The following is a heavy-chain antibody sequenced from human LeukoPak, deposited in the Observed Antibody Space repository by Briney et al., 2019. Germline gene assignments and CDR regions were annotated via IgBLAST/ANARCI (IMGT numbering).Heavy chain of an antibody. CDR1: GFTFSSYA. D-gene: IGHD6-13*01. Sequence: HPGGSLRLSCAASGFTFSSYAMSWVRQAPGNWLEWVWDIRCSWGSTYYADFVRRRFTNSRDNSKNTLYLQMNSLRAEDTAVYYCAKDRSPGYYCDYWGQGALVTVSS. V-gene: IGHV3-23*01. CDR3: AKDRSPGYYCDY. J-gene: IGHJ4*02. CDR2: IRCSWGST.